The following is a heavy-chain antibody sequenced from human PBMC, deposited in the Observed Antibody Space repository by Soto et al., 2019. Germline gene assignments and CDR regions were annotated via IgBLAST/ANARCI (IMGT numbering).Heavy chain of an antibody. Sequence: QVQLVESGGGVVQPGRSLRLSCAASGFTFSSYGMHWVRQAPGKGLEWVAVISYDGSNKYYADSVKGRFTISRDNSKNALYLQMNSLGAEDPAVYYCAKEGGYYGSGSYSVGENYYGMDVWGQGTTVTVSS. J-gene: IGHJ6*02. V-gene: IGHV3-30*18. CDR3: AKEGGYYGSGSYSVGENYYGMDV. D-gene: IGHD3-10*01. CDR2: ISYDGSNK. CDR1: GFTFSSYG.